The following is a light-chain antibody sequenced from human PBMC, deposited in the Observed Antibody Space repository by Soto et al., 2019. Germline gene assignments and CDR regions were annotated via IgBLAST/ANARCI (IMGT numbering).Light chain of an antibody. CDR3: GSHTSGSTRV. V-gene: IGLV2-14*01. CDR1: SSDIGAYDY. CDR2: EVT. J-gene: IGLJ1*01. Sequence: LTQPASVSGSPGQSIAISCTGTSSDIGAYDYVSWYQQHPDKAPKLIIYEVTKRPSGVSTRFSGSKSGNTASLTISGLQAEDEGDYYCGSHTSGSTRVFGTGTKLTVL.